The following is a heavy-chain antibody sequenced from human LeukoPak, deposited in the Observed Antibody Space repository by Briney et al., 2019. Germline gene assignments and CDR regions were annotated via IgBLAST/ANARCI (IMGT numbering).Heavy chain of an antibody. Sequence: SETLSLTCTVSGGSISRYYWSWIRQPPGKGLEWIGYISYTGSTTYNSSLKSRVTISVDTSKNQFSLKLSSVTAADTAVYYCARAAKYPLIVVVPAAKHTRFDYWGQGTLVTVSS. CDR3: ARAAKYPLIVVVPAAKHTRFDY. CDR1: GGSISRYY. D-gene: IGHD2-2*01. CDR2: ISYTGST. V-gene: IGHV4-59*12. J-gene: IGHJ4*02.